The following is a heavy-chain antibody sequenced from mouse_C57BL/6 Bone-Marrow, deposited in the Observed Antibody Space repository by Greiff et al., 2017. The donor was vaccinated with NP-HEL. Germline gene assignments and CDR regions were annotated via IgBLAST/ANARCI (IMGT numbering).Heavy chain of an antibody. CDR3: ARGWLGRLDV. V-gene: IGHV1-4*01. Sequence: VQLQQSGAELARPGASVKMSCKASGYTFTSDTMHWVKKRPGQGLEWIGYINPSSGNTKYNQKINDKATLTADNSSSTAYMQLSSLTSENSAVYCCARGWLGRLDVWGPGTSVTVSS. CDR1: GYTFTSDT. CDR2: INPSSGNT. D-gene: IGHD4-1*01. J-gene: IGHJ4*01.